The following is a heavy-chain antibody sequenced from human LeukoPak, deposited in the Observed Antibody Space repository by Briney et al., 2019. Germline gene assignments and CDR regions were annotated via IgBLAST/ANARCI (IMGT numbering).Heavy chain of an antibody. Sequence: GGSLRLSCTASGFTLNNYWMSWVRQAPGKGLEWVAHIKEDESEKYYVDSVRGRFTISRDNARNSVYLQMNSLRGEDTAVYYCGRYFSGSYKSNYRHFDCWGQGTLVTVSS. V-gene: IGHV3-7*01. CDR2: IKEDESEK. D-gene: IGHD3-9*01. CDR3: GRYFSGSYKSNYRHFDC. CDR1: GFTLNNYW. J-gene: IGHJ4*02.